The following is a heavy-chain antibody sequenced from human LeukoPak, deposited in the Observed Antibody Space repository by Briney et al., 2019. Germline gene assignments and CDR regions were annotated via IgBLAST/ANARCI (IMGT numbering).Heavy chain of an antibody. V-gene: IGHV3-48*04. CDR2: ISSSSSTI. CDR1: GFTFSSYS. D-gene: IGHD3-22*01. CDR3: ARDLGYDSTGVYYFDY. J-gene: IGHJ4*02. Sequence: GGSLRLSCAASGFTFSSYSMNWVRQAPGKGLEWVSYISSSSSTIYYADSVKGRFTISRDNAKNSLYLQMNSLRAEDTAVYYCARDLGYDSTGVYYFDYWGQGTLVTVSS.